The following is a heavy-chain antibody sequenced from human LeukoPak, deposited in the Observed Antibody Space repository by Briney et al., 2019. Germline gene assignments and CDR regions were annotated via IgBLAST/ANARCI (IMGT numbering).Heavy chain of an antibody. CDR3: ASQEDITGTTFLDP. CDR2: ISDNGTAM. CDR1: GFVFSDYS. Sequence: GGSLRLSCEASGFVFSDYSMSWIRQAPGKGLEWISYISDNGTAMYYADSVKGRFTISRDNAKNLLFLQMNSLRAEDTAVYYCASQEDITGTTFLDPWGQGTLVTVSS. D-gene: IGHD1-7*01. J-gene: IGHJ5*02. V-gene: IGHV3-11*01.